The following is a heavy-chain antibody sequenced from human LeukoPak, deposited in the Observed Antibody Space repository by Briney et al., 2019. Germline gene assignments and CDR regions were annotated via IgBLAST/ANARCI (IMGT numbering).Heavy chain of an antibody. CDR3: ARGKYSTSSYYYYYYMDV. V-gene: IGHV1-8*03. CDR2: MNPNSGNT. J-gene: IGHJ6*03. CDR1: GYTFTSYD. D-gene: IGHD6-6*01. Sequence: ASVKVSCKASGYTFTSYDINWVRQATGQGLEWMGWMNPNSGNTGYAQKFQGRVTITRNTSISTAYMELSSLRSEDTAVYYCARGKYSTSSYYYYYYMDVWAKGPRSPSP.